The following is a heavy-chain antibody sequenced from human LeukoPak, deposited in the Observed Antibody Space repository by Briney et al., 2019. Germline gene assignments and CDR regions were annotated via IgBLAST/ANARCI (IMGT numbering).Heavy chain of an antibody. Sequence: SETLSLTCTVSGGSISSYYWSWIRQPPGKGVEWIGYIYYSGSTNYNPSLKSRVTMSVDTSKNQFSLKLSSVTAADTAVYYCARVERWGGYDFESDAFDIWGQGTMVTVSS. V-gene: IGHV4-59*08. CDR1: GGSISSYY. CDR2: IYYSGST. CDR3: ARVERWGGYDFESDAFDI. J-gene: IGHJ3*02. D-gene: IGHD5-12*01.